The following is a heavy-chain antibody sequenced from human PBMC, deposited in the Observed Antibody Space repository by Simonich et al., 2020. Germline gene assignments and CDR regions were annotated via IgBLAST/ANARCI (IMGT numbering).Heavy chain of an antibody. CDR3: ARLAPGYSGSYPEYFQH. J-gene: IGHJ1*01. CDR1: GGSISSSRYY. Sequence: QLQLQESGPGLVKPSETLSLTCTVSGGSISSSRYYWGWIRQPPGKGLEWIGSIYYGGSTYYNPSLRSRVTISVDTSKNQFSLKLSSVTAADTAVYYCARLAPGYSGSYPEYFQHWGQGTLVTVSS. CDR2: IYYGGST. V-gene: IGHV4-39*01. D-gene: IGHD1-26*01.